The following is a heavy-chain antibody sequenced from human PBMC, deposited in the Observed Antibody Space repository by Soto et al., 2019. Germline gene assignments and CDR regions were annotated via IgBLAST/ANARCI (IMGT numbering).Heavy chain of an antibody. J-gene: IGHJ6*02. CDR3: AREYPAWPLAYGLDV. CDR2: ISSRSDI. Sequence: GGSLRLSCVGSGVTFSTYSINWVRQAPGKGLEWVSSISSRSDIYYADSVKGRFTIFRDNAKNSVSLQMNSLRAEDTAVYYCAREYPAWPLAYGLDVWGQGATVTVSS. CDR1: GVTFSTYS. V-gene: IGHV3-21*01.